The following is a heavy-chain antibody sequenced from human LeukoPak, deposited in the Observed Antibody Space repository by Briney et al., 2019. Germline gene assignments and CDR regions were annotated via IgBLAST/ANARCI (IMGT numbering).Heavy chain of an antibody. J-gene: IGHJ5*02. CDR3: ARGRSSYCSSTSCYFENKNWFDP. CDR1: GYTFTSYG. Sequence: ASVRVSCKASGYTFTSYGISWVRQAPGQGGEGMGWISAYNGNTNYAQKLQGRVTMTPHTSTSTAYMELRSLRSHDTAVYYCARGRSSYCSSTSCYFENKNWFDPWGQGTLVTVSS. D-gene: IGHD2-2*01. V-gene: IGHV1-18*04. CDR2: ISAYNGNT.